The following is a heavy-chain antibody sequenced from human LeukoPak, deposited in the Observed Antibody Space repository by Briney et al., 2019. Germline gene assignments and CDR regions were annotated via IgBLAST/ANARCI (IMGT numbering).Heavy chain of an antibody. D-gene: IGHD6-19*01. CDR2: IYYSGST. Sequence: SETPSLTCTVSGGSISSYYWSWIRQPPGKGLEWIGYIYYSGSTNYNPSLKSRVTISVDTSKNQFSLKLSSVTAADTAVYYCASTAVAGKYNWFDLWGQGTLVTVSS. CDR1: GGSISSYY. J-gene: IGHJ5*02. CDR3: ASTAVAGKYNWFDL. V-gene: IGHV4-59*01.